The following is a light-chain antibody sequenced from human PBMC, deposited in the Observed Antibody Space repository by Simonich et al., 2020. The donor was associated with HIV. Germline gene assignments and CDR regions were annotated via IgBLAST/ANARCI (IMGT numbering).Light chain of an antibody. J-gene: IGLJ2*01. CDR1: SSTIGSKY. Sequence: QSVLTQPPSASGTPGQRVTISCSGSSSTIGSKYVYWYQQLPATAPQLLIFRNNQRPSGVPDRFSCSKSGTSTSLAISGHRSEDEADYYCEAWDDSLSGPVFGGGTKLTVL. CDR2: RNN. V-gene: IGLV1-47*01. CDR3: EAWDDSLSGPV.